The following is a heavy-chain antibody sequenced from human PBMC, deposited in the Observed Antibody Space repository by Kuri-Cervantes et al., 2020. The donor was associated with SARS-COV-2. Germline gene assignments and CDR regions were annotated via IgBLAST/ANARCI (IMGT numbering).Heavy chain of an antibody. V-gene: IGHV3-21*01. J-gene: IGHJ6*02. Sequence: GGSLRLSCAASGFTFSSYSMNWVRQAPGKGLEWVSSISSSSSYIYYADSVKGRFTISRDNAKNSLYLQMNSLRAEDTAVYYCARDEEGGRSSTSCFLYGYGMDVWGQGTTVTVSS. CDR3: ARDEEGGRSSTSCFLYGYGMDV. CDR2: ISSSSSYI. D-gene: IGHD2-2*01. CDR1: GFTFSSYS.